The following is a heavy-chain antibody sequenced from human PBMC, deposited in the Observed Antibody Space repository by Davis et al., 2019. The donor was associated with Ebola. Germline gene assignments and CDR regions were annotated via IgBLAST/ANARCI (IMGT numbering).Heavy chain of an antibody. J-gene: IGHJ6*02. CDR1: GGSFSGYY. V-gene: IGHV4-34*01. D-gene: IGHD3-3*01. CDR3: ARGNYDFWSGYYGEVFYYYYGMDV. CDR2: INHSGST. Sequence: SETLSLTCAVYGGSFSGYYWSWIRQPPGKGLEWIGEINHSGSTNYNPSLKSRVTISVDTSKNQFSLKLSSVTAADTAVYYCARGNYDFWSGYYGEVFYYYYGMDVWGQGTTVTVSS.